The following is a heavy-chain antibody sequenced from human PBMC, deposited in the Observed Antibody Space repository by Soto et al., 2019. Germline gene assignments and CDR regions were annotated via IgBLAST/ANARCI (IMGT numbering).Heavy chain of an antibody. CDR2: IDPSDSYT. CDR1: GYSFTSYW. CDR3: ASQIVVVPAAMPAYYYYGMDV. V-gene: IGHV5-10-1*01. Sequence: GESLKISCKGSGYSFTSYWISWVRQMPGKGLEWMGRIDPSDSYTNYSPSFQGHVTISADKSISTAYLQWSSLKASDTAMYYCASQIVVVPAAMPAYYYYGMDVWGQGTTVTVSS. D-gene: IGHD2-2*01. J-gene: IGHJ6*02.